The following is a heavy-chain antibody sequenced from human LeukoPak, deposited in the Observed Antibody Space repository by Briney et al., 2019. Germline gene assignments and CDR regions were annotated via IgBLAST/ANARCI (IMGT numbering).Heavy chain of an antibody. J-gene: IGHJ4*02. CDR2: ISGDGGST. CDR1: GFTFDDYA. Sequence: GSLRLSCAASGFTFDDYAMHWVRQAPGKGLEWVSLISGDGGSTYYADSVKGRFTISRDNSKNSLNLQMNSLRTEDTALYYCANDVDTAMPRDYWGQGTLVTVSS. D-gene: IGHD5-18*01. V-gene: IGHV3-43*02. CDR3: ANDVDTAMPRDY.